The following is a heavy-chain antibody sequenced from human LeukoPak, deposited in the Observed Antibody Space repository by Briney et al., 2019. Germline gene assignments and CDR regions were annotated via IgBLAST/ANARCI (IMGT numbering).Heavy chain of an antibody. CDR3: AKHDLSHSVTIDY. D-gene: IGHD5-18*01. J-gene: IGHJ4*02. Sequence: SETLSLTCTVSGGSISSSSYYWGWIRQPPGKGLEWIGSIYYSGSTYYNPSLKSRVTISVDTSKNQFSLKLSSVTAADTAVYYCAKHDLSHSVTIDYWGQGTPVTGSS. CDR1: GGSISSSSYY. CDR2: IYYSGST. V-gene: IGHV4-39*01.